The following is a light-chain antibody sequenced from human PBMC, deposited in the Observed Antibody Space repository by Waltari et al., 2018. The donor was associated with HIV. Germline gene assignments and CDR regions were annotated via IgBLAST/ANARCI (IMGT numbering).Light chain of an antibody. CDR3: HQYHDWPRCT. Sequence: IHLTQSPVTLSVSPGDRVTLSCRASQNIGSYLAWYQNKTDQPPTLLVYGASIRATGIPARFSGSGSETDFNLIIADLQPDDGAVYYCHQYHDWPRCTFGQGTKVEIK. CDR2: GAS. CDR1: QNIGSY. V-gene: IGKV3D-15*03. J-gene: IGKJ2*02.